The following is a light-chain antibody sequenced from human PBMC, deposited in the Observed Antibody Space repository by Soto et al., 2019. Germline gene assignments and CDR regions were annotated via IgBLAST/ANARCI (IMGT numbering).Light chain of an antibody. Sequence: DIQLTQSPSFLSASVGDRVTITCRASQGISSYLAWYQQNPGKAPKLLIYAASTLQSGVPSRFSGSGSGTEFTLTISSLQPEDFATYYCQQLNSTWTFGQGTKVEIK. CDR1: QGISSY. J-gene: IGKJ1*01. CDR3: QQLNSTWT. CDR2: AAS. V-gene: IGKV1-9*01.